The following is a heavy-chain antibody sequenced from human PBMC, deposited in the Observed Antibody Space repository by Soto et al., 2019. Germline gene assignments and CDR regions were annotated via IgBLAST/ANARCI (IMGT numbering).Heavy chain of an antibody. D-gene: IGHD1-20*01. V-gene: IGHV1-69*06. CDR1: GGTFSPFG. CDR3: AREGRLTGTDGFNY. Sequence: ASVKVSCKSSGGTFSPFGVSWVRQAPGQGLEWMGMIIPIFDTTNYAQKFQGGVTIIADTSTSTAYMELSSLSSEDTAVYYCAREGRLTGTDGFNYWGQGALVTVSS. CDR2: IIPIFDTT. J-gene: IGHJ4*02.